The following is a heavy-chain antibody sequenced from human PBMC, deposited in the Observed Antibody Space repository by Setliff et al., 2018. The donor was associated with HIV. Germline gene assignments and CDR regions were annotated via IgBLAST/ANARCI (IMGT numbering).Heavy chain of an antibody. CDR2: IIPILGVP. CDR1: GGPFTSSS. D-gene: IGHD3-22*01. CDR3: ARGGDYDSSGYYVT. J-gene: IGHJ4*02. V-gene: IGHV1-69*02. Sequence: GASVKVSCKASGGPFTSSSIGWVRQAPGQGLEWMGRIIPILGVPRYAQKFQGRVTITADKSTSTSCMHLTSLRSEDTAVYFCARGGDYDSSGYYVTWGQGSLVTVSS.